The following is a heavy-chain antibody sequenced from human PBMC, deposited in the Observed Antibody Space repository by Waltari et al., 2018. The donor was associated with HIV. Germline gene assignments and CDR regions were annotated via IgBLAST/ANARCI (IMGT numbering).Heavy chain of an antibody. Sequence: QLVESGGIAVQPGGSLRLSCRASGFVFGSHWMHWARQSPGGGLVWVSRIYNVSRVTKYAAAVKCRFNIARDNAKNTLFLEMKSRRSEDSGIYVCVKDVMVTHYGVYYAGLDVWGQGTTVTV. D-gene: IGHD2-8*01. J-gene: IGHJ6*02. CDR3: VKDVMVTHYGVYYAGLDV. V-gene: IGHV3-74*01. CDR1: GFVFGSHW. CDR2: IYNVSRVT.